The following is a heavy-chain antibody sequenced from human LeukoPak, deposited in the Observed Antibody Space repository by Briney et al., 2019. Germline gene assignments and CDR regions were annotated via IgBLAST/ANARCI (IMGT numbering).Heavy chain of an antibody. Sequence: GGSLRLSCAASGFTFDDYAMHWVRQAPGKGLEWVSGISWNSGSIGYADSVKGRFTISRDNAKNSLYPQMNSLRAEDTALYYCAKTTSYYYDSSGYGYAFDIWGQGTMVTVSS. D-gene: IGHD3-22*01. J-gene: IGHJ3*02. CDR3: AKTTSYYYDSSGYGYAFDI. CDR2: ISWNSGSI. V-gene: IGHV3-9*01. CDR1: GFTFDDYA.